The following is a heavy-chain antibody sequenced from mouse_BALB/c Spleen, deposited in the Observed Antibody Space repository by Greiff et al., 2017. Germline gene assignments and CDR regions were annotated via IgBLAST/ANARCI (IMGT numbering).Heavy chain of an antibody. CDR1: GFAFSSYD. Sequence: EVKLVESGGGLVKPGGSLKLSCAASGFAFSSYDMSWVRQTPEKRLEWVAYISSGGGSTYYPDTVKGRFTISRDNAKNTLYLQMSSLKSEDTAMYYCSRDDYDVPPYYYAMDYWGQGTSVTVSS. V-gene: IGHV5-12-1*01. J-gene: IGHJ4*01. D-gene: IGHD2-4*01. CDR2: ISSGGGST. CDR3: SRDDYDVPPYYYAMDY.